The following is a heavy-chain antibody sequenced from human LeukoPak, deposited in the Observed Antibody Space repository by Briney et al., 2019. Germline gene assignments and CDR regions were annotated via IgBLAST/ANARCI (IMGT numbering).Heavy chain of an antibody. Sequence: GGSRRLSCAASGFTVSSNYMSWVRQAPGKGLEWVSIIYSGGNTYYADSVEGRFTISRDNSKNTLFLHMNSLRAEDTAVYYCARLVVTATHFDSWGQGTLVTVSS. CDR1: GFTVSSNY. CDR2: IYSGGNT. D-gene: IGHD2-21*02. CDR3: ARLVVTATHFDS. J-gene: IGHJ4*02. V-gene: IGHV3-66*04.